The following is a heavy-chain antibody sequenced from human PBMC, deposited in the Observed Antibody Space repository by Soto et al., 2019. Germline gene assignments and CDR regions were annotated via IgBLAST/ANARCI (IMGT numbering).Heavy chain of an antibody. CDR2: IYYSGST. D-gene: IGHD3-22*01. Sequence: QVQLQESGPGLVKPSQTLSLTCTVSGGSISSGGYYWSWIRQHPGKGLEWIGYIYYSGSTYYNPSLKSRVTIPVDTSKNQFSPKLRSVTAADTAVYYCAREDHDLSGYYFQHWGQGTLVTVSS. V-gene: IGHV4-31*03. CDR1: GGSISSGGYY. J-gene: IGHJ1*01. CDR3: AREDHDLSGYYFQH.